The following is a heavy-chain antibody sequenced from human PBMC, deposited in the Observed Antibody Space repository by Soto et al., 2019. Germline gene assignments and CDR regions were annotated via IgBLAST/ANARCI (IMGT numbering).Heavy chain of an antibody. J-gene: IGHJ3*02. CDR3: ARVAYYDSSGYDAFDI. V-gene: IGHV4-59*01. Sequence: SETLSLTCTVSGGSISSYYLSWIRQPPGKGLEWIGYIYYSGSTNYNPSLKSRVTISVDTSKNQFSLKLSSVTAADTAVYYCARVAYYDSSGYDAFDIWGQGTMVTV. D-gene: IGHD3-22*01. CDR2: IYYSGST. CDR1: GGSISSYY.